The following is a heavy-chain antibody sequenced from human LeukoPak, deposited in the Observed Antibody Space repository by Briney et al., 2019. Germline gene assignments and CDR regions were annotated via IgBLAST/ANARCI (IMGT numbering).Heavy chain of an antibody. CDR3: ARGAYSHSYYYFDY. D-gene: IGHD6-13*01. V-gene: IGHV4-59*12. CDR2: IYYSGST. CDR1: GGSISSYY. J-gene: IGHJ4*02. Sequence: SETLSLTCTVFGGSISSYYWSWIRQPPGKGLEWIGYIYYSGSTNYNPSLKSRVTISVDTSKNQFSLKLSSVTAADTAVYYCARGAYSHSYYYFDYWGQGTLVTVSS.